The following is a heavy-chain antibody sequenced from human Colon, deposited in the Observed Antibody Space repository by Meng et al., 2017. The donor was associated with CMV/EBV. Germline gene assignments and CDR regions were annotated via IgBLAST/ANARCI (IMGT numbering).Heavy chain of an antibody. J-gene: IGHJ4*02. Sequence: SETLSLTCTVSGDSIRSHYWSWIRQPPGKGLEWMGYVYYSGSATYSPSLRSRVSISVDTSKNQFSLNLRSVTAADTAMYFCARGLGQASNNSHDYWGQGTLVTVSS. CDR1: GDSIRSHY. CDR3: ARGLGQASNNSHDY. V-gene: IGHV4-59*11. CDR2: VYYSGSA. D-gene: IGHD1-1*01.